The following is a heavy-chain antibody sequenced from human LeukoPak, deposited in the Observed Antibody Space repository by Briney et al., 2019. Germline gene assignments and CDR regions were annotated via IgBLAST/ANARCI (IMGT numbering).Heavy chain of an antibody. CDR2: IKQDGSEK. J-gene: IGHJ6*02. CDR1: GFTFSSHR. CDR3: ARAMDV. Sequence: GGSLRLSCAVSGFTFSSHRMNWVRQAPGKGLEWVANIKQDGSEKYYVDSVKGRFTISRDNAKNSLYLQMNSLRAEDTAVYYCARAMDVWGQGTTVTVSS. V-gene: IGHV3-7*01.